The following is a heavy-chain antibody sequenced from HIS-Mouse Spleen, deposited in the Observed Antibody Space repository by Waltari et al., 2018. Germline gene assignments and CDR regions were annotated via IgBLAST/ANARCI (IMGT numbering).Heavy chain of an antibody. J-gene: IGHJ4*02. Sequence: QVQLVESGGGVVQPGRSLRLSCAASGFTFSSYAMHWFRQAPGKGLEWVAVISYDGSNKYYADSVKGRFTISRDNSKNTLYLQMNSLRAEDTAVYYCARTGRLTGDYFDYWGQGTLVTVSS. CDR3: ARTGRLTGDYFDY. V-gene: IGHV3-30-3*01. CDR1: GFTFSSYA. CDR2: ISYDGSNK. D-gene: IGHD7-27*01.